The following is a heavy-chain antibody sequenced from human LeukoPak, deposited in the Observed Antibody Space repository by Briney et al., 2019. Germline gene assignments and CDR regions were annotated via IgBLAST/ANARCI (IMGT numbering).Heavy chain of an antibody. CDR3: ARVDTVMAYYFDL. CDR1: GFTFSSYA. V-gene: IGHV3-53*04. D-gene: IGHD5-18*01. CDR2: IYSGGTT. Sequence: PGGSLRLSCEASGFTFSSYAMTWVRQAPGKGLEWVSTIYSGGTTYYADSVMGRFTISRHNSRNTLYLQMNSLRAEDTAVYYCARVDTVMAYYFDLWGQGTLVTVSS. J-gene: IGHJ4*02.